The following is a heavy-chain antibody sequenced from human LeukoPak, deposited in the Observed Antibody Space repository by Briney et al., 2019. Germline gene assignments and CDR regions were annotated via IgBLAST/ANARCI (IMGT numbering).Heavy chain of an antibody. CDR1: GYTFTGHY. J-gene: IGHJ4*02. V-gene: IGHV1-2*02. CDR2: INPKNGDI. CDR3: ARDPMHYDFWSGFFDD. Sequence: ASVKVSCKASGYTFTGHYVHWVRRAPGQEPEWMGWINPKNGDINYVQKFQGRVRMTRDTSITTVYMELNRLRSDDTAVYYCARDPMHYDFWSGFFDDWGQGTLVTVSS. D-gene: IGHD3-3*01.